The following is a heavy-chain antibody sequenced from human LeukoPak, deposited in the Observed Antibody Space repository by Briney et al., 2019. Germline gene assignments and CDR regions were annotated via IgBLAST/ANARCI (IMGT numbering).Heavy chain of an antibody. Sequence: SETLSLTCTVSGGSISSYYWSWIRQPPGKGLEWIGYMYYSGSTNYNPSLKSRVTISVDTSKNQFSLKLSSVTAADTAVYYCARVNPRGVAATRNWFDPWGQGTLVTVSS. CDR3: ARVNPRGVAATRNWFDP. CDR1: GGSISSYY. CDR2: MYYSGST. J-gene: IGHJ5*02. D-gene: IGHD2-15*01. V-gene: IGHV4-59*01.